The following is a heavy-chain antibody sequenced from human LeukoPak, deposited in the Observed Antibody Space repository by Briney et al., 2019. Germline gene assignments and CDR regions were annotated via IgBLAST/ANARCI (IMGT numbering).Heavy chain of an antibody. D-gene: IGHD3-9*01. CDR3: ARDGGSINQVRYFDWYLPFDP. CDR2: IIPIFGTA. Sequence: SVKVSCKASGGTFSSYTISWVRQAPGQGLEWMGGIIPIFGTANYAQKFQGRVTITADESTSTAYMELSSLRSEDTAVYYCARDGGSINQVRYFDWYLPFDPWGQGTLVTVSS. V-gene: IGHV1-69*01. CDR1: GGTFSSYT. J-gene: IGHJ5*02.